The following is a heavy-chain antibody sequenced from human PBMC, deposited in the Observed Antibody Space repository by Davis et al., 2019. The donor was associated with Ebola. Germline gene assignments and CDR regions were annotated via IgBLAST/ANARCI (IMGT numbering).Heavy chain of an antibody. J-gene: IGHJ4*02. V-gene: IGHV3-23*01. CDR1: GFTFSTYA. CDR3: ERRQGTMNFDY. D-gene: IGHD3-10*01. CDR2: ITGGSDYT. Sequence: GGSLRLSCAASGFTFSTYAMSWVRQAPGRGLECVSTITGGSDYTYYADSVKGRFTISRDNSKNTLYLQMNSLRAEDTALFYCERRQGTMNFDYWGQGTLVTVSS.